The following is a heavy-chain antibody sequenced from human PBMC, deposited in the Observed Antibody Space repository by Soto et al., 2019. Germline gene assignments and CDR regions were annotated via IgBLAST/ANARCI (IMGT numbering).Heavy chain of an antibody. CDR3: AKDREESGIVSTILNYYYGMDV. D-gene: IGHD5-12*01. J-gene: IGHJ6*02. CDR1: GFTFSSYG. V-gene: IGHV3-30*18. CDR2: ISYAGSNK. Sequence: QVQLVESGGGVVQPGRSLRLSCAASGFTFSSYGMHWVRQAPGKGLEWVAVISYAGSNKYYADSVERRFTISRDNSKNRLYLQRNSLRAEDTDVYYCAKDREESGIVSTILNYYYGMDVWGQGTTVTVS.